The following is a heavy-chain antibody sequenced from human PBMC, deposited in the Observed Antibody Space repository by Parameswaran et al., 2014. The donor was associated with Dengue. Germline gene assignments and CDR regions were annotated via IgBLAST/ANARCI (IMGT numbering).Heavy chain of an antibody. D-gene: IGHD1-7*01. Sequence: WIRQPPGKGLEWVAIIWYDESIKYYAESVKGRFTISRDNSKNTLYLQMNSLRVEDTAVYYCAKATELRYFDFWGQGTLVTVSS. J-gene: IGHJ4*02. CDR2: IWYDESIK. CDR3: AKATELRYFDF. V-gene: IGHV3-33*06.